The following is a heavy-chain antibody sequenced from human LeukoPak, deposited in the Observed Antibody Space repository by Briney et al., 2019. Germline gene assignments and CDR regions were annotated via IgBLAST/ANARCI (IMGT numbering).Heavy chain of an antibody. CDR2: IIPIFGTA. V-gene: IGHV1-69*05. CDR3: ARDGSAGTPVGGYYYYMDV. CDR1: GGTFSSYA. D-gene: IGHD1-1*01. Sequence: SLKVSCKASGGTFSSYAISWVRQAPGQGLEWMGGIIPIFGTANYAQKSQGRVTITTDESTSTAYMELSSLRSEDTAVYYCARDGSAGTPVGGYYYYMDVWGKGTTVTVSS. J-gene: IGHJ6*03.